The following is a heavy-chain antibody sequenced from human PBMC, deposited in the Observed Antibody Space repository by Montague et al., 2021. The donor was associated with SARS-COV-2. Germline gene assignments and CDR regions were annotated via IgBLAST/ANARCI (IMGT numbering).Heavy chain of an antibody. CDR1: GDSVGSDAAA. Sequence: CAISGDSVGSDAAAWSWVEQSPSRDLGWLGRTYYRSKWNYDYAVSVKSRMTISPDTSKNQFSLQLSSVTPEDRAVYYCTRDPRYSLSWSFDYWGQGTLVTVSS. J-gene: IGHJ4*02. CDR3: TRDPRYSLSWSFDY. CDR2: TYYRSKWNY. D-gene: IGHD6-13*01. V-gene: IGHV6-1*01.